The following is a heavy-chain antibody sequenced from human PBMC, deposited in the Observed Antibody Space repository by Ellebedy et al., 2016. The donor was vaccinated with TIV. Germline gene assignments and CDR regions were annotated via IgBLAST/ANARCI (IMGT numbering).Heavy chain of an antibody. CDR2: IFIDGTT. CDR1: ELTVNSNY. CDR3: ARETFNDVDLKEGGIFDI. V-gene: IGHV3-66*01. D-gene: IGHD6-13*01. Sequence: GESLKISCAASELTVNSNYMSWVRQAPGKGLEWVSVIFIDGTTHYADSVKGRFAISRDNYKNTLFLQMNSLRADDTAIYYCARETFNDVDLKEGGIFDIWGQGTMVTVSS. J-gene: IGHJ3*02.